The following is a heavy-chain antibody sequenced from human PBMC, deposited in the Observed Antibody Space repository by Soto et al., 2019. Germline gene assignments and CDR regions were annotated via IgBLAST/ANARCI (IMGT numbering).Heavy chain of an antibody. J-gene: IGHJ6*02. Sequence: GGSLRLSCAASGFTFNNFAVSWVRQAPGKGLEWVSAIRGSGGATHYADSVKGRFTISRDNSKNMVYLQMNSLRAEDTAVYYCARDQRGTNYYQYSRGNYYALLLDVWGQGTTVPVSS. D-gene: IGHD3-22*01. CDR2: IRGSGGAT. CDR3: ARDQRGTNYYQYSRGNYYALLLDV. CDR1: GFTFNNFA. V-gene: IGHV3-23*01.